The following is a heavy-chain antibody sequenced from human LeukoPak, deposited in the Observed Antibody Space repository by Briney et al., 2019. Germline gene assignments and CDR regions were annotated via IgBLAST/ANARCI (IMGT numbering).Heavy chain of an antibody. CDR1: GGSISSSGYY. V-gene: IGHV4-39*01. CDR3: ARLVPPGWFDP. CDR2: IYYSGST. Sequence: SETLSLTCTVSGGSISSSGYYWGWIRQPPGKGLEWIANIYYSGSTYLNPSLKSRVTISIDTSKNQFSLKLTSVTAADTAVYYCARLVPPGWFDPWGQGTLVTVSS. J-gene: IGHJ5*02.